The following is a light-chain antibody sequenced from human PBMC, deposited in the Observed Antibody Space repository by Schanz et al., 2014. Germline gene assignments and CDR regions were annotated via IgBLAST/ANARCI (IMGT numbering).Light chain of an antibody. CDR1: QSVSSY. CDR2: GAS. Sequence: EIVLTQSPATLSLSPGERATLSCRASQSVSSYLAWYQQKPGQAPNVLIYGASSRATGIPDRFSGSGSGTEFTLTISSLQSEDFAVYYCLQNNTWPFTFGQGTRLE. V-gene: IGKV3D-15*01. J-gene: IGKJ5*01. CDR3: LQNNTWPFT.